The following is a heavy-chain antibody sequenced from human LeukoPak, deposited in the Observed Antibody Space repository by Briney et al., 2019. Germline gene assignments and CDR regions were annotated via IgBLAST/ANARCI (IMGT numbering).Heavy chain of an antibody. CDR3: ARVVVAATLGWFDP. Sequence: SETLSLTCTVSGGSISSYYWSWIRQPPGKGLECIGYIYYSDSTNYNPSLKSRVTVSVDTSKNQFSLKLSSVTAADTAVYYCARVVVAATLGWFDPWGQGTLVTVSS. CDR1: GGSISSYY. CDR2: IYYSDST. D-gene: IGHD2-15*01. V-gene: IGHV4-59*01. J-gene: IGHJ5*02.